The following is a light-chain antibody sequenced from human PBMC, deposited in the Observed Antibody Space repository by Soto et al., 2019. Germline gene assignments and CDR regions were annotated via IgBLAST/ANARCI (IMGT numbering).Light chain of an antibody. CDR2: WAF. V-gene: IGKV4-1*01. Sequence: DIVMTQSPDSLAVSLGERATINCKSSQSLFYTSNNKNYLAWYQQKAGQSPKLLISWAFTRESGVPDRFSGSGSGTDCTLTISSLHAEDVAVYYCQQDYCVPQLTFGGGTKVEIK. CDR3: QQDYCVPQLT. J-gene: IGKJ4*01. CDR1: QSLFYTSNNKNY.